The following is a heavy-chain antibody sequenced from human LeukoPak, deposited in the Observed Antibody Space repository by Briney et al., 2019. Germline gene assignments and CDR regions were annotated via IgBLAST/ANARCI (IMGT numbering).Heavy chain of an antibody. D-gene: IGHD6-13*01. V-gene: IGHV3-9*01. CDR3: AKDIAAAGDTWGFDY. CDR2: ISWNSGSI. CDR1: GFTFDDYA. Sequence: HPGGSLRLSCAASGFTFDDYAMHWVRQAPGKGLEWVSGISWNSGSIGYADSVKGRFTISRDNAKNSLYLQMNSLRAEDTALYYCAKDIAAAGDTWGFDYWGQGTLVTVSS. J-gene: IGHJ4*02.